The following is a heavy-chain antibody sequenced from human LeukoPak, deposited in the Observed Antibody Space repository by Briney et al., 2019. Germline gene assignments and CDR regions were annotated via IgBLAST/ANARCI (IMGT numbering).Heavy chain of an antibody. V-gene: IGHV1-8*01. Sequence: ASVKLSCKASGYTFTSYDINWVRHATGQGLEWMGWMNPNSGNTGYAQKFQGRVTMTRNTSISTAYTELSSLRSEDTAVYYCARGATTQGRAFDIWGQGTMVTVSS. J-gene: IGHJ3*02. CDR3: ARGATTQGRAFDI. CDR2: MNPNSGNT. D-gene: IGHD5-12*01. CDR1: GYTFTSYD.